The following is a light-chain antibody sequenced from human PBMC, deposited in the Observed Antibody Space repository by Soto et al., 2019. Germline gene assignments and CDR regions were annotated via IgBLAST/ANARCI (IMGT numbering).Light chain of an antibody. Sequence: QSVLTQPAYVSGSPGQSITISCTGTSSDVGSYNLVSWYQQHPGKAPKLMIYEVSKRPSGVSNRFSGSKSGNTASLTISGLQAEDEADYYCCSYAGSSTLVLGGGTKRTV. J-gene: IGLJ2*01. CDR1: SSDVGSYNL. CDR2: EVS. CDR3: CSYAGSSTLV. V-gene: IGLV2-23*02.